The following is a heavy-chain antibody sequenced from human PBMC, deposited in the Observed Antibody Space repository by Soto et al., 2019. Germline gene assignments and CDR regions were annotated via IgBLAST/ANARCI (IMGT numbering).Heavy chain of an antibody. Sequence: QVQLVQSGAEVKRPGSSVKVSCKASGDTFTFYSINWVRQAPGLGLEWMGRINPILSMSNYAQRVQGRVTMTADKTTSTAYMELSILRSEDTAIYYCARSYGSGYRAFDYWGQGALVTVSS. D-gene: IGHD3-10*01. J-gene: IGHJ4*02. CDR2: INPILSMS. CDR3: ARSYGSGYRAFDY. V-gene: IGHV1-69*02. CDR1: GDTFTFYS.